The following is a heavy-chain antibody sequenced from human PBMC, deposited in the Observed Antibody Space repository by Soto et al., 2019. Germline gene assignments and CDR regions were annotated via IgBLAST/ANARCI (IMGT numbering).Heavy chain of an antibody. CDR2: ISGSGGST. D-gene: IGHD1-7*01. CDR1: GFTFSSYA. Sequence: GGSLRLSCAASGFTFSSYAMNWVRQAPGKGLEWVSVISGSGGSTYYADSVEGRFTISRDSSKNTLYLQMNSLRAEDTAVYYCAKGNSWSPALVLDIWGQGTMVTVSS. V-gene: IGHV3-23*01. J-gene: IGHJ3*02. CDR3: AKGNSWSPALVLDI.